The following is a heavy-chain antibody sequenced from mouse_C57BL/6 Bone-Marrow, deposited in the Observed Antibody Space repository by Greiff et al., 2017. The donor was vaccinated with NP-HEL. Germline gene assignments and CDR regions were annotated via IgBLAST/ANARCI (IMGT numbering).Heavy chain of an antibody. J-gene: IGHJ4*01. V-gene: IGHV5-4*03. Sequence: EVKRVESGGGLVKPGGSLKLSCAASGFTFSSYAMSWVRQTPEKRLEWVATISDGGSYTYYPDNVKGRFTISRDNAKNNLYLQMSHLKSEDTAMYYCARRGGSRDYAMDYWGQGTSVTVSS. CDR3: ARRGGSRDYAMDY. CDR2: ISDGGSYT. D-gene: IGHD1-1*01. CDR1: GFTFSSYA.